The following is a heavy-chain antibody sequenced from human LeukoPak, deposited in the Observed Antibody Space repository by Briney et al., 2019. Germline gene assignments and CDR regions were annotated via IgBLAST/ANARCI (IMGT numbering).Heavy chain of an antibody. V-gene: IGHV3-23*01. D-gene: IGHD6-19*01. J-gene: IGHJ4*01. CDR3: AKGIYSSGWSYFDY. Sequence: PGGSLRLSCAASGFTFSSSAMGWVRQAPGKGLEWVSTLSGSGITTYYADSVKGRFTISRDNSKNTLYLQMNSLRAEDTAVYYCAKGIYSSGWSYFDYWGHGTLVTVSS. CDR2: LSGSGITT. CDR1: GFTFSSSA.